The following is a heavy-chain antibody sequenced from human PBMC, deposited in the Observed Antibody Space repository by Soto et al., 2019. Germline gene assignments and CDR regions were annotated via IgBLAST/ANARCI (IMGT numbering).Heavy chain of an antibody. CDR3: AHSLIGYYYDSSGSNWFDP. Sequence: QITLKESGPTLVKPTQTLTLTCTFSGFSFSTSGVGVGWIRQPPGKALEWLALIYWDDDKRYSPSLKSRLTITKDTSKNQVVLTMTNMDPVDTATYYCAHSLIGYYYDSSGSNWFDPWGQGTLVTVSS. D-gene: IGHD3-22*01. CDR2: IYWDDDK. V-gene: IGHV2-5*02. J-gene: IGHJ5*02. CDR1: GFSFSTSGVG.